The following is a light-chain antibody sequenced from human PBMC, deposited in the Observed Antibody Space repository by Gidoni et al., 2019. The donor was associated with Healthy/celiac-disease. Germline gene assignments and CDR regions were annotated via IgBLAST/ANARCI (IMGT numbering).Light chain of an antibody. CDR1: SSDVAGYNY. V-gene: IGLV2-8*01. CDR2: DVS. J-gene: IGLJ2*01. CDR3: SSYAGSKGV. Sequence: QSALTHPPSASGSPAQSVTISCTGTSSDVAGYNYVSWYQQHPGKAPKLVIYDVSKRPSGVPDRFSGSKSGNTASLTVSGLQAEDEADYYCSSYAGSKGVFGGGTKLTVL.